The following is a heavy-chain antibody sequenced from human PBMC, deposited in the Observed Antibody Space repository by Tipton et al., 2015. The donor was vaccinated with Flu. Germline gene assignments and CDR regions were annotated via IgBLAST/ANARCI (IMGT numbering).Heavy chain of an antibody. CDR1: GGSFSGYY. D-gene: IGHD1-1*01. CDR3: ARALDSGAFDI. J-gene: IGHJ3*02. V-gene: IGHV4-38-2*01. Sequence: LRLSCAVNGGSFSGYYWGWIRQPPGKGLEWIGSIYHSGSTYYNPSLKSRVTISVDTSKNQFSLKLSSVTAADTAVYYCARALDSGAFDIWCQGTMVTVSS. CDR2: IYHSGST.